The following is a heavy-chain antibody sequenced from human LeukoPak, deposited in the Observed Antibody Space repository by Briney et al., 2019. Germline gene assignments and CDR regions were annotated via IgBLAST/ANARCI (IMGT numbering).Heavy chain of an antibody. V-gene: IGHV3-48*01. D-gene: IGHD5-18*01. CDR1: GFTFSSYA. CDR2: ISSSSGTI. Sequence: PGGSLRLSCAASGFTFSSYAMSWVRQASGKGLEWISFISSSSGTIDYADSVKGRFSISRDNAKNSVYLQMNSLRAEDTAVYYCARGHTAMVGNPYYFDYWGQGTLVTVSS. J-gene: IGHJ4*02. CDR3: ARGHTAMVGNPYYFDY.